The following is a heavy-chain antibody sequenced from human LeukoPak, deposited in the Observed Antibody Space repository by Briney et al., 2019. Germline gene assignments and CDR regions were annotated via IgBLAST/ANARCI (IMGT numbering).Heavy chain of an antibody. CDR1: GFTFSAYY. J-gene: IGHJ4*02. CDR2: ISSSRSTI. CDR3: ARDSSGSSL. Sequence: GGSPRLSCAASGFTFSAYYTSWIRPGPGKGLEWVSYISSSRSTIDYADTVKGRCTISSYNAKNSLYLQMNSLRAGDTAVWYCARDSSGSSLWGQGTLVTVSS. V-gene: IGHV3-11*01. D-gene: IGHD1-26*01.